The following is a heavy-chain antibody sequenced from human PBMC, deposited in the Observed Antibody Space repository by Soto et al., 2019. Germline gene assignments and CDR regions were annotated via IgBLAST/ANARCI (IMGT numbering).Heavy chain of an antibody. Sequence: ASVKVSCKASGYTFTSYAMHWVRQAPGQRLEWMGWINAGNGNTKYSQKFQGRVTITRDTSASTAYMELSSLRSEDTAVYYCARDGYSSSWYPIGYYYYMDVWGKGTTVTAP. D-gene: IGHD6-13*01. CDR2: INAGNGNT. V-gene: IGHV1-3*01. J-gene: IGHJ6*03. CDR1: GYTFTSYA. CDR3: ARDGYSSSWYPIGYYYYMDV.